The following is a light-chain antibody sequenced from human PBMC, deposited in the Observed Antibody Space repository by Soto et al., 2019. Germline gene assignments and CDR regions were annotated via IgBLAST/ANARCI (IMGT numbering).Light chain of an antibody. J-gene: IGKJ5*01. Sequence: AIQMTQSPSSLSASVGDRVTITCRASQGIRNDLGWYQQKPGKAPKLLIYAASSLQSGVPSRRSGRGAGTECTLTISSLQPEDFETDYCQQSYRTPFTFGQGTRLENK. CDR1: QGIRND. CDR2: AAS. V-gene: IGKV1-6*01. CDR3: QQSYRTPFT.